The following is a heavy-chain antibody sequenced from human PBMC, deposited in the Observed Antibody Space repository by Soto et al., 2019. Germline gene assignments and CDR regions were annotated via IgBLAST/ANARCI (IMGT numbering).Heavy chain of an antibody. J-gene: IGHJ6*03. V-gene: IGHV4-59*08. D-gene: IGHD6-13*01. CDR1: GDSMSSYY. Sequence: SETLSLTCTVSGDSMSSYYWSWIRQPPGKRLEWIGYIYYTGSTSYNPSLKSRVTISVDTSENQFSLKLSSVTAADTAVYYCARLRIAGTYYYYYMDVWGKGTTVTVS. CDR3: ARLRIAGTYYYYYMDV. CDR2: IYYTGST.